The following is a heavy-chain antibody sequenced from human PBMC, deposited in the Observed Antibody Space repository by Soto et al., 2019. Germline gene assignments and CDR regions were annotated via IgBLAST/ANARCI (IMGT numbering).Heavy chain of an antibody. D-gene: IGHD3-22*01. CDR3: ASHPRDSSGYWYYYGMDV. Sequence: GGSLRLSCAASGFTFSSYSMNWVRQAPGKGLEWVSSISSSSSYIYYADSVKGRFTISRDNAKNSLYLQMNSLRAEDTAVYYCASHPRDSSGYWYYYGMDVWGQGTTVTVSS. J-gene: IGHJ6*02. CDR1: GFTFSSYS. V-gene: IGHV3-21*01. CDR2: ISSSSSYI.